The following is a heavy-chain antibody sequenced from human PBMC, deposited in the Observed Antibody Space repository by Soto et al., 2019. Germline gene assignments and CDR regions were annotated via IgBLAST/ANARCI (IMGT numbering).Heavy chain of an antibody. D-gene: IGHD3-3*01. J-gene: IGHJ6*02. V-gene: IGHV3-30*18. Sequence: QVQLVESGGGVVQPGRSLRLSCAASGFTFSSYGMHWVRQAPGKGLEWVAVISYDGSNKYYADSVKGRFTISRDNSKNTLYLQMNSLRAEDTAVYYCVKGEDWSGYDLGMDVWGQGTTVTVSS. CDR2: ISYDGSNK. CDR3: VKGEDWSGYDLGMDV. CDR1: GFTFSSYG.